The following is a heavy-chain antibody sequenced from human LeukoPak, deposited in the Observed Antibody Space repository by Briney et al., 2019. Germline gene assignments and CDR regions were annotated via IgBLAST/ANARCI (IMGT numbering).Heavy chain of an antibody. J-gene: IGHJ4*02. CDR1: GFTFSSYG. D-gene: IGHD3-22*01. CDR2: ISGSGGST. V-gene: IGHV3-23*01. CDR3: AKARDYYDSSGFDY. Sequence: GGSLRLSCAASGFTFSSYGMSWVRQAPGKGLEWVSAISGSGGSTCYADSVKGRFTISRDNSKNTLYLQMNSLRAEDTAVYYCAKARDYYDSSGFDYWGQGTLVTVSS.